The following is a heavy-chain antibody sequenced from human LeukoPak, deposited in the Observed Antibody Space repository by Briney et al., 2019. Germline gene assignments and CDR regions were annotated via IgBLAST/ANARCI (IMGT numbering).Heavy chain of an antibody. V-gene: IGHV3-23*01. D-gene: IGHD6-13*01. CDR2: ISGSGGST. J-gene: IGHJ5*02. CDR1: GFTFSSYA. Sequence: GGSLRLSCAASGFTFSSYAMSWVRQAPGKGLEWVSAISGSGGSTYYADSVKGRFAISRDNSKNTLYLQMNSLRAEDTAVYYCAKAQQQLVLAVWFDPWGQGTLVTVSS. CDR3: AKAQQQLVLAVWFDP.